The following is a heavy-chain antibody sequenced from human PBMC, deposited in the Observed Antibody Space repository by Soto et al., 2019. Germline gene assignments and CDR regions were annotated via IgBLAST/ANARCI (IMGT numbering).Heavy chain of an antibody. V-gene: IGHV4-34*01. CDR2: FSHSGNP. CDR3: ARVPLPSVAVADVYYFDY. D-gene: IGHD6-19*01. CDR1: GGSLSGYY. Sequence: SETLSLTCAVYGGSLSGYYWSWIRQPPGKALEWIGEFSHSGNPNYNPSLKGRVTISVDTSKSQLFLNLSSVTAADTAMYYCARVPLPSVAVADVYYFDYWGQGTLVTVSS. J-gene: IGHJ4*02.